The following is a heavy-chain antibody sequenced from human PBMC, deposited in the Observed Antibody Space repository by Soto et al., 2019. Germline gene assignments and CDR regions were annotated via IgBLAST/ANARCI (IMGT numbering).Heavy chain of an antibody. CDR1: GGTFSSYA. CDR2: IIPIFGTA. D-gene: IGHD2-21*02. V-gene: IGHV1-69*13. Sequence: GASVKVSCKASGGTFSSYAISWVRQAPGQGLEWMGGIIPIFGTANYAQKFQGRVTITADESTSTAYMELSSLRSEDTAVYYCARGGNSGAYYYYGMDVWGQGTTVTVSS. J-gene: IGHJ6*02. CDR3: ARGGNSGAYYYYGMDV.